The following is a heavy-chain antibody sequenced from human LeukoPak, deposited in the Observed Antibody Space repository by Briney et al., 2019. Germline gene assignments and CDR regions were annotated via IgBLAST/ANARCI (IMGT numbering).Heavy chain of an antibody. Sequence: PGGSLRLSCAASGFTFSSYEMSWVRQAPGKGLEWVSYISSSCRTIYYADSLKGRFTISRDNAKNSLYLQMNSLRAEDTAVYYCARDIGYGSGMGYMDVWGKGTTVTISS. CDR3: ARDIGYGSGMGYMDV. CDR1: GFTFSSYE. J-gene: IGHJ6*03. V-gene: IGHV3-48*03. D-gene: IGHD3-10*01. CDR2: ISSSCRTI.